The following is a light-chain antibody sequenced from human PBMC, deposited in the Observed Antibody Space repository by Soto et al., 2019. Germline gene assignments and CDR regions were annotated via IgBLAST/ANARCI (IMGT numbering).Light chain of an antibody. CDR1: SSDVGGYNY. CDR2: EVS. Sequence: QSALTQPASVSGSPGQSITISCTGTSSDVGGYNYVSWYQHHPGKAPKLMIYEVSNRPSGVSNRFSGSKSGNTASLTISGLQAGDEADYYCSSYTSSSTPGVFGGGTKLTVL. V-gene: IGLV2-14*01. J-gene: IGLJ3*02. CDR3: SSYTSSSTPGV.